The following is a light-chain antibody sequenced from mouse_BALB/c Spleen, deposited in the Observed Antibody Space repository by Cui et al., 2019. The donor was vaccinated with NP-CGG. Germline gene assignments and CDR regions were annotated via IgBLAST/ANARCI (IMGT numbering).Light chain of an antibody. CDR1: TGAVTTNNY. J-gene: IGLJ1*01. CDR3: ALWYSNHWV. Sequence: QAVVTQESALTTSPGETVTLTCCPSTGAVTTNNYANWVQERPDHLFTGLIGSTNNRAPGVPARFSGSLIGDKAALTITGAQTEDEAIYFCALWYSNHWVFDGGTKLTVL. V-gene: IGLV1*01. CDR2: STN.